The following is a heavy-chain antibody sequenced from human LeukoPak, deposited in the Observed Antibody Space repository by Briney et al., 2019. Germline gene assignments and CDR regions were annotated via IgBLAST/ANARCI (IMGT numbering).Heavy chain of an antibody. Sequence: SETLSLTCAVYGGSFSGYYWSWIRQPPGKGLEWLGEINHSGSTNYNPSLKSRVTISVDTSKNQFSLKLSSVTAADTAVYYCARGPTGITIFGVVYGMDVRGQGTTVTVSS. CDR1: GGSFSGYY. D-gene: IGHD3-3*01. CDR2: INHSGST. J-gene: IGHJ6*02. CDR3: ARGPTGITIFGVVYGMDV. V-gene: IGHV4-34*01.